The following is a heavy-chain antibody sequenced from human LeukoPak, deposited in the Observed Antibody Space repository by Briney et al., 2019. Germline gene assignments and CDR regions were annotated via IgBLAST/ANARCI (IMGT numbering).Heavy chain of an antibody. CDR2: ISWNSGSI. Sequence: GGSLRLSRAASGFTFDDYAMHWVRQAPGKGLEWVSGISWNSGSIGYADSVKGRFTISRDNAKNSLYLQMNSLRAEDTAVYYCAKDQLQHTAPYYFDYWGQGTLVTVSS. D-gene: IGHD5-18*01. V-gene: IGHV3-9*01. CDR1: GFTFDDYA. J-gene: IGHJ4*02. CDR3: AKDQLQHTAPYYFDY.